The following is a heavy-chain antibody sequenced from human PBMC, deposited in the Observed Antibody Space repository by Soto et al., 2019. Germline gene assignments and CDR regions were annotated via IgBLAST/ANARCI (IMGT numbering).Heavy chain of an antibody. CDR3: ARHGGRRSYCSGCSCPDSFDI. V-gene: IGHV4-59*08. Sequence: SETLSLTCTVSGGSISSYYWSWIRQPPGKGLEWIGYIYYSGSTNYNPSLKSRVTISVDTSKNQFSLKLSSVTAADTAAYYCARHGGRRSYCSGCSCPDSFDIWGQGTMVTVSS. D-gene: IGHD2-15*01. J-gene: IGHJ3*02. CDR1: GGSISSYY. CDR2: IYYSGST.